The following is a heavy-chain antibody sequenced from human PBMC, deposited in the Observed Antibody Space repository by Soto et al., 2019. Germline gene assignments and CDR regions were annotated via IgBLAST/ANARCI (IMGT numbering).Heavy chain of an antibody. V-gene: IGHV4-4*02. D-gene: IGHD2-2*01. Sequence: QVQLQESGPGLVQPSGTLSLTCAVSGGSLSGGNWWSWVRQPPGLGLGWIGEIYYSGSTNYNPSLKSRVTMSIDKSKNQFSLKLTSVTAADTAVYYCAKRVLPATMDDYWGQGTLVTVSS. CDR3: AKRVLPATMDDY. CDR1: GGSLSGGNW. CDR2: IYYSGST. J-gene: IGHJ4*02.